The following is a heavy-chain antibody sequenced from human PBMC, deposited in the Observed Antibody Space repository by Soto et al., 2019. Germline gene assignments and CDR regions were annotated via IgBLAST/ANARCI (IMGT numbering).Heavy chain of an antibody. J-gene: IGHJ2*01. CDR3: VFVVKADDGIRDTVPVSAFRRNRSSDL. CDR1: GFTVSNKY. D-gene: IGHD1-20*01. CDR2: IKNGGPT. Sequence: GGSLRLSCAASGFTVSNKYMIWVRQAPGKGLEWVSLIKNGGPTYYADPVKGEITIYRDTPENTVHIQMDSLRAEDTAVFYCVFVVKADDGIRDTVPVSAFRRNRSSDL. V-gene: IGHV3-66*01.